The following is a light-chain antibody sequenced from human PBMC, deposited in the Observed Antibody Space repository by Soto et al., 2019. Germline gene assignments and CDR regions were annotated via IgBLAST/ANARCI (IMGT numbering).Light chain of an antibody. J-gene: IGKJ4*01. CDR1: QIFSST. Sequence: EVVLTQSPGTLSLSPGGRATLSCSASQIFSSTSLAWYQQKPGQAPRLLIYGASNRATGIPDRFSGSGSGTEFTLTISSLQSEDFAVYYCQQYNNWPPLTFGGGTKVDIK. CDR3: QQYNNWPPLT. CDR2: GAS. V-gene: IGKV3D-15*01.